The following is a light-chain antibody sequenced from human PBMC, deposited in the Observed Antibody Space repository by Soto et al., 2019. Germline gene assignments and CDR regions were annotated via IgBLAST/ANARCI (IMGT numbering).Light chain of an antibody. V-gene: IGKV1-6*01. CDR1: QDIGKD. Sequence: AIQMTQSPSSLSASVGDRVTLTCRASQDIGKDLGWYQQKPGEAPKLLIFEASTVQTGVPSRFSGSGSGTDFTLTISSLQPEDFATYFCLQDYNYSRTFGQGTTVALK. CDR2: EAS. CDR3: LQDYNYSRT. J-gene: IGKJ1*01.